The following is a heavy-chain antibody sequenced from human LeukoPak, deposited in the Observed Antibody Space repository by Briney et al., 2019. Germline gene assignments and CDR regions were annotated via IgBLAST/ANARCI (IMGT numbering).Heavy chain of an antibody. CDR3: ARERGVDTAIYYYYYGMDV. Sequence: PSETLSLTCAVYGGSFSGYYWCCIRQPPGKGRGWIGEIKHSGSTNYNPSPKSRVTISGDTSKNQFSLKLSSVTAADTAVYYCARERGVDTAIYYYYYGMDVWGKGTTVTVSS. V-gene: IGHV4-34*01. D-gene: IGHD5-18*01. CDR1: GGSFSGYY. J-gene: IGHJ6*04. CDR2: IKHSGST.